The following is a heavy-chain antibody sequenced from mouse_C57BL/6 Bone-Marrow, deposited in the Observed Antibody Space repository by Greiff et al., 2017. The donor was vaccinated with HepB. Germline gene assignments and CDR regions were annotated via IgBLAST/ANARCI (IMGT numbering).Heavy chain of an antibody. J-gene: IGHJ4*01. CDR1: GYTFTSYW. CDR2: IDPSDSET. Sequence: QVQLQQPGAELVRPGSSVKLSCKASGYTFTSYWMHWVKQRPIQGLEWIGNIDPSDSETHYNQKFKDKATLTVDKSSSTAYMQLSSLTSEDSAVYYCARGVDGSRAMDYWGQGTSVTVSS. V-gene: IGHV1-52*01. D-gene: IGHD2-3*01. CDR3: ARGVDGSRAMDY.